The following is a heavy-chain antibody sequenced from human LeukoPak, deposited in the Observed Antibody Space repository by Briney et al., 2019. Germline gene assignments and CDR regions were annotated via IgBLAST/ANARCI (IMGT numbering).Heavy chain of an antibody. CDR3: ARGGVQLWLDDLYAFDI. J-gene: IGHJ3*02. V-gene: IGHV4-39*07. CDR1: GGSISSSSYY. CDR2: IYTSGST. D-gene: IGHD5-18*01. Sequence: PSETLSLTCTVSGGSISSSSYYWGWIRQPPGKGLEWIGSIYTSGSTNYNPSLKSRVTISVDTSKNQFSLKLSSVTAADTAVYYCARGGVQLWLDDLYAFDIWGQGTMVTVSS.